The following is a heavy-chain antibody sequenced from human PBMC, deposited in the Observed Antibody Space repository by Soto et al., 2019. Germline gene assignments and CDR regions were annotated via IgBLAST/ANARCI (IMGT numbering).Heavy chain of an antibody. CDR2: VHASGST. J-gene: IGHJ4*02. D-gene: IGHD3-3*01. Sequence: QVQLQESGPGLVNPSQTLSLTCSVSGESINNGAYFWSWIRQHPGKGLEWIGYVHASGSTYYNPSLRGRIDMSIDTSKKQFYLNLKSVTAADTAVFFCARGFVEAAMAFDYWGPGALVTVSS. CDR3: ARGFVEAAMAFDY. V-gene: IGHV4-31*03. CDR1: GESINNGAYF.